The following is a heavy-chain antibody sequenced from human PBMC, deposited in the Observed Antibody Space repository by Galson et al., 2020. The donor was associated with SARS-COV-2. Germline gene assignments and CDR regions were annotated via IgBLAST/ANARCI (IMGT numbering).Heavy chain of an antibody. CDR2: LNPNSGGT. J-gene: IGHJ6*03. V-gene: IGHV1-2*02. CDR1: GYTFTGYY. CDR3: ARWVVVPAAKYYYYYYMDV. Sequence: ASVKVSCKASGYTFTGYYMHWVRQAPGQGLEWMGWLNPNSGGTNSAQKFQGRVTMTRDTSISTAYMELSRLRSDDTAVYYCARWVVVPAAKYYYYYYMDVWGKGTTVTVSS. D-gene: IGHD2-2*01.